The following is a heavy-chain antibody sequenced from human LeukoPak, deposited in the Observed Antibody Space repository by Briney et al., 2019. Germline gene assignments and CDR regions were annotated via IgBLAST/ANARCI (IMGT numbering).Heavy chain of an antibody. V-gene: IGHV3-11*01. CDR2: LSSSGSTI. CDR1: GFTFSDYY. D-gene: IGHD5-18*01. Sequence: GGSLRLSCAASGFTFSDYYMTWIRQAPGKGLEWVSYLSSSGSTIYYAGSVKGRFTISRDNAKNSLYLQMNSLRAEDTAVYYCARSGGYRYAYSFDYWGQGTLVTVSS. CDR3: ARSGGYRYAYSFDY. J-gene: IGHJ4*02.